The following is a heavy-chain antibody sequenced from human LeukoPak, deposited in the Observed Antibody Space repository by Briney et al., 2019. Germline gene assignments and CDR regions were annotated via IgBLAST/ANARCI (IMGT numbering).Heavy chain of an antibody. V-gene: IGHV1-69*13. J-gene: IGHJ4*02. CDR1: GGTFSSYA. Sequence: ASVKVSCKASGGTFSSYAISWVRQAPGQGLEWMGGIIPIFGTANYAQKFQGRVTITADESTSTAYMELSSLRSEDTAVYYCAREAFSGGSCYGSWGQGTPVTVSS. CDR2: IIPIFGTA. CDR3: AREAFSGGSCYGS. D-gene: IGHD2-15*01.